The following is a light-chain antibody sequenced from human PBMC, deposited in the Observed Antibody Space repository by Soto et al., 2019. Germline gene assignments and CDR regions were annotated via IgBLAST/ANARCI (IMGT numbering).Light chain of an antibody. J-gene: IGKJ4*01. CDR3: QQLESYPST. CDR2: AAS. V-gene: IGKV1-9*01. Sequence: IQLTQSPSSLSSSVGDRVTLTCLASLGINRFLAWYKQKPGKAPKLLIYAASTLQSGVPSRFAGSGSGTDFTLTINSLKPEDFETYYCQQLESYPSTFGGGTKVDIK. CDR1: LGINRF.